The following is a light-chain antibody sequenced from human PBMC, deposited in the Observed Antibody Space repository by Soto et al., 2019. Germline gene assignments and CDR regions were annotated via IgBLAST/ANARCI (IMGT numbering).Light chain of an antibody. Sequence: EIVLTQSSGTLSLSPGERATLSCRASQSVRRNYLAWYRQKPGQAPRLLIYGASNRATGTPDRFSGSGSGTDFTLTISRLEPEDFEVYYCQQDGSSPYTFGQGTKLDLK. J-gene: IGKJ2*01. CDR1: QSVRRNY. CDR2: GAS. CDR3: QQDGSSPYT. V-gene: IGKV3-20*01.